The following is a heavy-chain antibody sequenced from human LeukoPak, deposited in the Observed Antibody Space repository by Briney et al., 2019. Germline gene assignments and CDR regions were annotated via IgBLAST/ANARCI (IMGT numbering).Heavy chain of an antibody. CDR1: GFTFSSYG. D-gene: IGHD6-6*01. J-gene: IGHJ3*02. CDR2: ISHDGSNK. V-gene: IGHV3-30*03. CDR3: ARLYSSSSGKAFDI. Sequence: GGSLRLSCAASGFTFSSYGMHWVRQAPGKGLEWVAVISHDGSNKYYADSVKGRFTISRDNSKNTLYLQMNSLRAEDTAVYYCARLYSSSSGKAFDIWGQGTMVTVSS.